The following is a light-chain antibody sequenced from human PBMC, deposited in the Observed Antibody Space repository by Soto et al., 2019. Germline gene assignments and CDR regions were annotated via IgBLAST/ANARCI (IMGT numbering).Light chain of an antibody. CDR1: SSDVGGYNY. CDR2: EVS. CDR3: CSYAAGSAPYV. V-gene: IGLV2-14*01. J-gene: IGLJ1*01. Sequence: QSVLTQPASVSGSPGQSITISCTGTSSDVGGYNYVSWYQQHPGKAPKLMIYEVSNRPSGVSNRFSGSKSGNTASLTISGLQAEDEADYYCCSYAAGSAPYVFGTGTKLTVL.